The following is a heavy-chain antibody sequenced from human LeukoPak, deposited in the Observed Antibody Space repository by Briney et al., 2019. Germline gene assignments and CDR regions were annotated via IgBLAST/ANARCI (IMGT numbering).Heavy chain of an antibody. CDR2: IYHSGST. Sequence: SETLSLTCAVSGGSISSSNWWSWIRQPPGKGLEWIGEIYHSGSTNYNPSLKSRVTISVDKSKTQFSLKLSSVTAEDTAVYYCAKVRPYDSNNFDYWGQGTLVTVSS. V-gene: IGHV4-4*02. J-gene: IGHJ4*02. CDR1: GGSISSSNW. D-gene: IGHD3-22*01. CDR3: AKVRPYDSNNFDY.